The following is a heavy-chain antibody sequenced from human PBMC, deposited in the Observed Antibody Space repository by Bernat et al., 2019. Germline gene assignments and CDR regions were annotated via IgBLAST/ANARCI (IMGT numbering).Heavy chain of an antibody. J-gene: IGHJ4*02. CDR1: GFTFSSYG. CDR2: IWYDGSNK. V-gene: IGHV3-33*01. CDR3: ARVEMATSSHFDY. Sequence: QVQLVESGGGVVQPGRSLRLSCAASGFTFSSYGMHWVRQAPGKGLEWVAVIWYDGSNKYYADSVKGRFTISRDNSKNTLYLQMNSLSAEDTAVYYCARVEMATSSHFDYWGQGTLVTVSS. D-gene: IGHD5-24*01.